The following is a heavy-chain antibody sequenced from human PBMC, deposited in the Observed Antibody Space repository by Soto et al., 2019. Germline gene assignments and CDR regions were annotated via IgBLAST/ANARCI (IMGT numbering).Heavy chain of an antibody. D-gene: IGHD3-3*01. J-gene: IGHJ3*02. CDR3: TTAPSAIRFLEWLGAFDI. CDR2: IKSKTDGGTT. Sequence: GGSLRLSCAASGFTFSNAWMSWVRQAPGKGLEWVGRIKSKTDGGTTDYAAPVKGRFTISRDDSKNTLYLQMNSLKTEDTAVYYCTTAPSAIRFLEWLGAFDIWGQGTMVTVSS. V-gene: IGHV3-15*01. CDR1: GFTFSNAW.